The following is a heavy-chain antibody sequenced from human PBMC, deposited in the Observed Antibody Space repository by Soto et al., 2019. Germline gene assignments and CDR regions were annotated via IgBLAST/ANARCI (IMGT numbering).Heavy chain of an antibody. D-gene: IGHD3-10*01. CDR3: ARSADGSGTPDFDY. CDR1: GGSVSSDRHY. V-gene: IGHV4-61*01. Sequence: QVRLQESGPGLVRPSETLSLTCTVSGGSVSSDRHYWSWVRQPPGKGLEWIGYVYYSGSTNYNAPLESRVTISVDTSQNQFSLRLTSVTAADTGVYYCARSADGSGTPDFDYWGQGTVVSVSS. CDR2: VYYSGST. J-gene: IGHJ4*02.